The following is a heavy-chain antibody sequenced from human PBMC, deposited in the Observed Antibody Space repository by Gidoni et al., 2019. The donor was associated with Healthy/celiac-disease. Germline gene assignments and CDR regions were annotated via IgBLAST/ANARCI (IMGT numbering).Heavy chain of an antibody. V-gene: IGHV3-30-3*01. D-gene: IGHD1-26*01. J-gene: IGHJ6*02. Sequence: QVQLVESGGGVVQPGRALRLSCAASGFTSSSYAMHWVRQAPGKGLEWVAVISYDGSNKYYADSVKGRFTISRDNSKNTLYLQMNSLRAEDTAVYYCARDPDGGELLLGMDVWGQGTTVTVSS. CDR3: ARDPDGGELLLGMDV. CDR1: GFTSSSYA. CDR2: ISYDGSNK.